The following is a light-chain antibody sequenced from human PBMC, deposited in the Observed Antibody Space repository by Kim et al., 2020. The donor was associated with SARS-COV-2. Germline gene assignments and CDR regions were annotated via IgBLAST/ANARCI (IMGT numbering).Light chain of an antibody. J-gene: IGLJ3*02. Sequence: RVTISCSGHSSNIATNHLNWSRPLPGPAPPRLIYSNTQRPSGVPARFSCSNSGPSASLAIRGLQSEDEAIYYCAAWDDSLNGQWVFGEGTQLTVL. CDR3: AAWDDSLNGQWV. CDR2: SNT. CDR1: SSNIATNH. V-gene: IGLV1-44*01.